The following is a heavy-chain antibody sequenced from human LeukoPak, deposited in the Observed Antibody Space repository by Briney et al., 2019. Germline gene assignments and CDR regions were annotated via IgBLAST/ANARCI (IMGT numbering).Heavy chain of an antibody. CDR3: ATLPLAFGEPIPVDY. CDR2: IIPIFGTA. J-gene: IGHJ4*02. D-gene: IGHD3-10*01. Sequence: SVKVSCKASGGTFSSYAISWVRQAPGQGLEWMGGIIPIFGTANYAQKFQGRVTITRDTSASTAYMELSSLRSEDTAVYYCATLPLAFGEPIPVDYWGQGTLVTVSS. V-gene: IGHV1-69*05. CDR1: GGTFSSYA.